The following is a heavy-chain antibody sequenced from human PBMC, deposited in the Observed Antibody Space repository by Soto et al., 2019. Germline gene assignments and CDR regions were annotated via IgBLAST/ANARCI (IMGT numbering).Heavy chain of an antibody. Sequence: SETLSLTCAVSGGSISSGDYYWSWIRQPPGKGLEWIGYIYYTGIPYYNPSLKSRVSISKDTSQNQFSLNLSSLTAADTAVYYCARVTLYCERTRCPPDAYDFWGQATMVTVS. D-gene: IGHD2-2*01. CDR3: ARVTLYCERTRCPPDAYDF. CDR2: IYYTGIP. CDR1: GGSISSGDYY. V-gene: IGHV4-30-4*01. J-gene: IGHJ3*01.